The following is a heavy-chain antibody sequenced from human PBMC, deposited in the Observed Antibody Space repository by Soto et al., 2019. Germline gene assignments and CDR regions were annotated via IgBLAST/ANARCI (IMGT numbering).Heavy chain of an antibody. CDR1: GGSISNXX. V-gene: IGHV4-59*01. CDR3: XXXXXXXXXXXXXXXMDV. CDR2: IHYSEST. Sequence: QVQLQESGPGLVKPSETLSLTCTVSGGSISNXXXTWIXXPPGKGLEWIGYIHYSESTNYNPSLXXRVXXXVXXXXXXXXXXXXXXXXXXXXXXXXXXXXXXXXXXXXXXXMDVWGQGTTVTVSS. J-gene: IGHJ6*02.